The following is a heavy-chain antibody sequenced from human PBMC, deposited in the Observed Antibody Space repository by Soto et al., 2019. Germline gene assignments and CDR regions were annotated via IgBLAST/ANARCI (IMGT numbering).Heavy chain of an antibody. D-gene: IGHD6-19*01. CDR1: GGSISSSSYY. J-gene: IGHJ5*02. CDR2: IYYSGST. V-gene: IGHV4-39*01. Sequence: QLQLQESGPGLVKPSETLSLTCTVSGGSISSSSYYWGWIRQPPGKGLEWIGSIYYSGSTYYNPSLKSRVTISVDTSKNQFSLKLSSVTAADTAVYYCARSGWYDGHWFDPWGQGTLVTVSS. CDR3: ARSGWYDGHWFDP.